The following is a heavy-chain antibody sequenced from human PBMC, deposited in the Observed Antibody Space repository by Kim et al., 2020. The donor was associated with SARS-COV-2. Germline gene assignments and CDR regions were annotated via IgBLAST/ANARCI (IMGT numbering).Heavy chain of an antibody. CDR3: AKRSDSSGYYYDY. J-gene: IGHJ4*02. V-gene: IGHV3-23*01. D-gene: IGHD3-22*01. Sequence: ADSVKGRFTISRDNSKNTLYLKMNSLGAEDTAVYYCAKRSDSSGYYYDYWGQGTLVTVSS.